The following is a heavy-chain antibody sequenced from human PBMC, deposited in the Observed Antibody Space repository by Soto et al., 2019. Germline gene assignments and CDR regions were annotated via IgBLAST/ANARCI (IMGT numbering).Heavy chain of an antibody. CDR1: GFTFSGST. CDR3: TRQHLDVHLASAIDY. V-gene: IGHV3-73*02. D-gene: IGHD1-1*01. Sequence: EVQLVESGGGLVQPGGSLKLSCAASGFTFSGSTIHWVRQTSGKGLEWVGRIPSKTNTYATAYAASVKGRFTISRDDSKNTAYLQIDSLKTEETAVYYCTRQHLDVHLASAIDYWGQGTMVTVSS. CDR2: IPSKTNTYAT. J-gene: IGHJ4*02.